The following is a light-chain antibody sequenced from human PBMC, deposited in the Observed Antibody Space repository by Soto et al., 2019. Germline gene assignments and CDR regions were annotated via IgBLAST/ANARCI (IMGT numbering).Light chain of an antibody. CDR2: DTS. CDR1: QSVGRY. V-gene: IGKV3-11*01. J-gene: IGKJ1*01. Sequence: EIVLTQSPATLSLSPGERGTLSCRASQSVGRYLAWYQHKPGQPPRLLIYDTSNRAPGTPGRFGGSGSGTDFTLPISSLEPEDFAVYYCVQRSVRPWTVGQGTKVEVK. CDR3: VQRSVRPWT.